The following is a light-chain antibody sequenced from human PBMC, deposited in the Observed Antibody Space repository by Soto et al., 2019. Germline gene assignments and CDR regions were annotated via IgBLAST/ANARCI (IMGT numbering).Light chain of an antibody. Sequence: QSVLTQPASVSGSPGQSITISCTRSNSDVGGYNYVSWYQQHAGKAPKLMIDEVSNRPSGVSNRFSGSKSGNTASLTISGLQAEDEADYYCMSYTSSSTLFVFGTGTKLTVL. CDR3: MSYTSSSTLFV. CDR1: NSDVGGYNY. J-gene: IGLJ1*01. CDR2: EVS. V-gene: IGLV2-14*01.